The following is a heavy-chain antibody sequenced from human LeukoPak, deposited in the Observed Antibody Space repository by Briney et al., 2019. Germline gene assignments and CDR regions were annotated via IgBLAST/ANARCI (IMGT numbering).Heavy chain of an antibody. J-gene: IGHJ6*02. Sequence: PETLSLTCSVSDGSINSYYWNWIRRPPGKGLEWIGYIYYNGNTNYSPSLKSRVTMSVDTSKNLFSLKVSSVTAADATVYYCARGRSNYYGMDVWGQGTTITVSS. V-gene: IGHV4-59*01. CDR3: ARGRSNYYGMDV. CDR1: DGSINSYY. CDR2: IYYNGNT. D-gene: IGHD1-26*01.